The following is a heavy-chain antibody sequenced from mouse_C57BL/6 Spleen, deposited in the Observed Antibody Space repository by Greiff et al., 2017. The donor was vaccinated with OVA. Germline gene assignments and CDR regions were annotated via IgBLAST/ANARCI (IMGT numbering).Heavy chain of an antibody. V-gene: IGHV1-18*01. Sequence: EVQLQQSGPELVKPGASVKIPCKASGYTFTDYNMDWVKQSHGKSLEWIGDINPNNGGTIYNQKFKGKATLTVDKSSSTAYMELRSLTSEDTAVYDCATAMVTTYWCFDVWGTGTTVTVSS. J-gene: IGHJ1*03. D-gene: IGHD2-2*01. CDR1: GYTFTDYN. CDR3: ATAMVTTYWCFDV. CDR2: INPNNGGT.